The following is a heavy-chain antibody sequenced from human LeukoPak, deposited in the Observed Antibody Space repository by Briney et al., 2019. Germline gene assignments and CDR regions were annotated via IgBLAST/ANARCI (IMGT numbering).Heavy chain of an antibody. J-gene: IGHJ4*02. V-gene: IGHV1-2*02. D-gene: IGHD3-3*01. CDR1: GYTLTELS. CDR3: ARDSRVQYYDGYFDY. Sequence: ASVKVSCKVSGYTLTELSMHWVRQAPGQGLERMGWINPNSGGTNYAQKFQGRVTMTRDTSISTAYMELSRLRSDDTAIYYCARDSRVQYYDGYFDYWAQGTLVTVSS. CDR2: INPNSGGT.